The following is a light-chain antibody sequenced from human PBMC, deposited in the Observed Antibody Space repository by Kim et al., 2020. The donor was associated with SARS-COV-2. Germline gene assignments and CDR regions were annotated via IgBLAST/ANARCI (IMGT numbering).Light chain of an antibody. J-gene: IGLJ3*02. Sequence: SVSPGQAPITTRPEDRLRVKIAAWFQDKPSQAPVLIVYNDSRPPSGIPERFSGSNFGNTATLNISGTQGNDAADFYCQACDNNNGVFRGGTQLTVL. CDR1: RLRVKI. V-gene: IGLV3-1*01. CDR2: NDS. CDR3: QACDNNNGV.